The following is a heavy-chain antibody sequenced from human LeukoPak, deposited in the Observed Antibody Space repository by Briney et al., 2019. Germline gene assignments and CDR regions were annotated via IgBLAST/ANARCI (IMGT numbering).Heavy chain of an antibody. V-gene: IGHV4-4*02. CDR1: GESISSSNW. CDR3: ARDSHYNTDYYYYYMDV. J-gene: IGHJ6*03. D-gene: IGHD1-1*01. Sequence: SETLSLTCAVSGESISSSNWWSWVRQAPGKGLEWIGEIYHSGTTNYNPSLKSRVTISFDTSKNQFSLNLRSVTAADTAVYYCARDSHYNTDYYYYYMDVWGKGTTVTVSS. CDR2: IYHSGTT.